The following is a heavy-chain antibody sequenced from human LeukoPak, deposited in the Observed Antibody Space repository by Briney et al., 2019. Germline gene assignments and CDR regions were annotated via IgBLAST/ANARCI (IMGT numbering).Heavy chain of an antibody. CDR3: TTEWYYRARD. CDR1: GFTFSNTW. Sequence: GGSLRLSCAASGFTFSNTWMSWVRQAPGKRLEWVGRIKIKIDGATADYAAPVKGRFTISRDDSKDTLYLQMNSLKTEDTAVYYCTTEWYYRARDWGRGTLVTVSS. J-gene: IGHJ4*02. D-gene: IGHD3-10*01. V-gene: IGHV3-15*01. CDR2: IKIKIDGATA.